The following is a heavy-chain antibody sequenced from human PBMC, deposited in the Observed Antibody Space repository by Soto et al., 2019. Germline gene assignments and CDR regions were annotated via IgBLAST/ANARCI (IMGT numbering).Heavy chain of an antibody. CDR3: TSLPETFGVVRTHFDY. D-gene: IGHD3-3*01. V-gene: IGHV3-73*01. J-gene: IGHJ4*02. CDR2: IRSKANSYAT. Sequence: GGSMRLSSTASGFKIIGSSVHWVSQESGKGLEWVGRIRSKANSYATAYAASVKGRLTISRDDSKNTAYLQMNSLKTEDTAVYYCTSLPETFGVVRTHFDYWGQGTLVTVSS. CDR1: GFKIIGSS.